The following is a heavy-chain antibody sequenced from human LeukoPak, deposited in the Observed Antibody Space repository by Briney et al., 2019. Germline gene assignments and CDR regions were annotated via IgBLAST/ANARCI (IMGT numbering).Heavy chain of an antibody. CDR3: ARDSDYGFDR. V-gene: IGHV3-74*01. CDR2: ISSDGRST. Sequence: GASLRLSCAASGFTFNSYWMHWVRQPPGKGLVCVSRISSDGRSTSYADSVKGRFTISRDNAKNTLYLQMNSLRAEDTAVYYCARDSDYGFDRWGQGTLVTVSS. D-gene: IGHD4-17*01. J-gene: IGHJ4*02. CDR1: GFTFNSYW.